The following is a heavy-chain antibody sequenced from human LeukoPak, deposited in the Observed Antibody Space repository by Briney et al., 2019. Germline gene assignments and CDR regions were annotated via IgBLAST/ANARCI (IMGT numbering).Heavy chain of an antibody. CDR3: ARDLEGIVATSGLYYYYMDV. J-gene: IGHJ6*03. D-gene: IGHD5-12*01. V-gene: IGHV1-46*01. CDR1: GYTFTRHF. Sequence: ASVKVSCKASGYTFTRHFMHWVRQAPGQGLEWMGIINPSSGSTTYAQQFQGRVTMTRDMSTSTVYMELSSLRSEDTAVYYCARDLEGIVATSGLYYYYMDVWGKGTTVTVSS. CDR2: INPSSGST.